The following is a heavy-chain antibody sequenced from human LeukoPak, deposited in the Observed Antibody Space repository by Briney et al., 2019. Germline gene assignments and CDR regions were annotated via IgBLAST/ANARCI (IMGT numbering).Heavy chain of an antibody. CDR1: GYTFTGYY. Sequence: GASVKVSCKASGYTFTGYYMHWVRQAPGQGLEWMGWINPNSGGTNYAQEFQGRVTMTRDTSISTAYMELSRPRSDDTAVYYCARESAVAGTDYWGQGTLVTVSS. J-gene: IGHJ4*02. CDR3: ARESAVAGTDY. D-gene: IGHD6-19*01. CDR2: INPNSGGT. V-gene: IGHV1-2*02.